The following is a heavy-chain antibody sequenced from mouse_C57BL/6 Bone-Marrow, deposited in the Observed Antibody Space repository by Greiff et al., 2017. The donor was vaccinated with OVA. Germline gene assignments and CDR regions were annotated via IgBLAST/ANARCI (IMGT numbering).Heavy chain of an antibody. CDR3: AREDYYYDYFDC. CDR1: GYTFTDYY. J-gene: IGHJ2*01. D-gene: IGHD1-1*01. Sequence: EVQLQQSGPVLVKPGASVKMSCKASGYTFTDYYMNWVKQSHGKSLEWIGVINPYNGGTSYNQKFKGKATLTVDKSSSTAYMELNSLTSEDSAVYYCAREDYYYDYFDCWGQGTTLTVSS. V-gene: IGHV1-19*01. CDR2: INPYNGGT.